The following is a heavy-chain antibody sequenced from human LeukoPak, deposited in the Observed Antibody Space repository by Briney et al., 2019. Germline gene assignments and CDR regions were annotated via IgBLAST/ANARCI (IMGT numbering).Heavy chain of an antibody. Sequence: GGSLRLSCTGSGVTFDDSVMSWFRQAPGKGLEWVGFIRSEAYGRTREYAASVKGRLTISRDDSKSIAYLQMNSLKTDDTGVYYCARKSGSYHTGPFDYWGEGTLVTVSS. V-gene: IGHV3-49*03. D-gene: IGHD1-26*01. CDR1: GVTFDDSV. CDR3: ARKSGSYHTGPFDY. CDR2: IRSEAYGRTR. J-gene: IGHJ4*02.